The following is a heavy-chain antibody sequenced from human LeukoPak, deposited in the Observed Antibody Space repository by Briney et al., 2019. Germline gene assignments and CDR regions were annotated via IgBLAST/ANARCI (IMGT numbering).Heavy chain of an antibody. V-gene: IGHV4-39*07. CDR1: GGSISSNSHY. J-gene: IGHJ5*02. CDR2: IFHNGNT. D-gene: IGHD3-16*01. Sequence: TETLSLTCTVSGGSISSNSHYWGWICQPPGTGLEWIASIFHNGNTAYNPSLKRRVTISIDTSQNQLSLRLSSVTAADTAVYYCARVGWGNVAAYPNWLDPWGQGTVVTVSS. CDR3: ARVGWGNVAAYPNWLDP.